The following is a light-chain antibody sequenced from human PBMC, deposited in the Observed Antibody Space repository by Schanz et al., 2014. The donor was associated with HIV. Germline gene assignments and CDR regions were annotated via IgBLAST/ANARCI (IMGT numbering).Light chain of an antibody. V-gene: IGKV3D-20*02. J-gene: IGKJ4*01. CDR3: HQRSDWPLT. CDR2: ATS. Sequence: EIVLTQSPGSLSLSPGGRATLSCGASQRLSSSYLAWYQQKRDQPPRLVIYATSTRAAGIPDRFSGTGSGTDFTLTISSLEPEDSAVYYCHQRSDWPLTFGGGTKVEIK. CDR1: QRLSSSY.